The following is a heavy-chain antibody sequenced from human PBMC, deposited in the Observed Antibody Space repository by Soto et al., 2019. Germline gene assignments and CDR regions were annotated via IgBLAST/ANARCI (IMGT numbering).Heavy chain of an antibody. CDR3: AKDPNTFLGYYFDY. CDR1: GFIFSSHG. V-gene: IGHV3-30*18. Sequence: QVHLVESGGGVVQPGRSLRLSCAASGFIFSSHGMHWVRQAPGKGLEWVAVISYDGSNKYYADSVKGRFTISRDNSKNTLYLQMNSLRAEDTAVYYCAKDPNTFLGYYFDYWGQGTLVTVSS. J-gene: IGHJ4*02. CDR2: ISYDGSNK. D-gene: IGHD3-16*01.